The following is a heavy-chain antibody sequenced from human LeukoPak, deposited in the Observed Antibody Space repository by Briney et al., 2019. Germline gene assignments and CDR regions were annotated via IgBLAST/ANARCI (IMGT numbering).Heavy chain of an antibody. V-gene: IGHV4-34*01. J-gene: IGHJ6*02. D-gene: IGHD4-11*01. CDR2: INHSGST. CDR3: ARDSYSNYVYYYGMDV. CDR1: GGSFSGYY. Sequence: SETLSLTCAVYGGSFSGYYWSWIRQPPGKGLEWIGEINHSGSTNYNPSLKSRVTISVDTSKNQFSLKLSSVTAADMAVYYCARDSYSNYVYYYGMDVWGQGTTVTVSS.